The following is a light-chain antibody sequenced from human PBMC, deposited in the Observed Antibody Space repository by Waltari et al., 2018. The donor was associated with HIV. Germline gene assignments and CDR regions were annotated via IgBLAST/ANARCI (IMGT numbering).Light chain of an antibody. CDR1: QSVPANY. CDR3: QQYGSSLFT. J-gene: IGKJ3*01. Sequence: DIVLTQSPGTLSLSPGERVTLSCRASQSVPANYVAWYQQKPAQAPRLLIYAASSRATGIPDRFSGGGSGTDFTLTINSLEPEDFAVYFCQQYGSSLFTFGPGTKVDLK. CDR2: AAS. V-gene: IGKV3-20*01.